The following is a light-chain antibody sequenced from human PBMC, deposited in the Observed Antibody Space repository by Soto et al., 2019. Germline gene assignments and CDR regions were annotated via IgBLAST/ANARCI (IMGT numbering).Light chain of an antibody. V-gene: IGKV3-20*01. CDR2: GTS. CDR3: QHYGASQYT. Sequence: IVLTQSPGTLSLSPGETATLSCRASQSVTSSNLAWYQQRPGQAPRLLIYGTSNRATGIAEKFSGSGSGADFSLTISRLEPEDFAVYYCQHYGASQYTFGQGTKLEIK. CDR1: QSVTSSN. J-gene: IGKJ2*01.